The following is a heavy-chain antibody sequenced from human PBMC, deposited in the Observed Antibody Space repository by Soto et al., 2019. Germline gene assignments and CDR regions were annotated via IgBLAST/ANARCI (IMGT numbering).Heavy chain of an antibody. J-gene: IGHJ4*02. D-gene: IGHD6-13*01. CDR2: TYYRSKWYN. CDR1: GDSVSSNNAV. CDR3: VRLVGNSWLDY. V-gene: IGHV6-1*01. Sequence: QVQLQQSGPGLVKPSQTLSLTCAISGDSVSSNNAVWNWIRQSPSRGLEWLGRTYYRSKWYNDYAESVKSRITVSPDTSKNQFSLLLSSVTPEDTAVYYCVRLVGNSWLDYWGQGTLVTVSS.